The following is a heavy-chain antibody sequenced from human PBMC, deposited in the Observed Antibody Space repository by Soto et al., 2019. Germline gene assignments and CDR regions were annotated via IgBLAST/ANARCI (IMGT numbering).Heavy chain of an antibody. J-gene: IGHJ3*02. CDR3: AREMGRAAIGAFDI. Sequence: GGSLRLSCAASGFTFSSYSMNWVRQAPGKGLEWVSYISSSSSTIYYADAVKGRFTISRNNAKNSLYLQMNSLSAEDTAVYYCAREMGRAAIGAFDIWGQGTMVTVSS. V-gene: IGHV3-48*01. D-gene: IGHD2-2*02. CDR1: GFTFSSYS. CDR2: ISSSSSTI.